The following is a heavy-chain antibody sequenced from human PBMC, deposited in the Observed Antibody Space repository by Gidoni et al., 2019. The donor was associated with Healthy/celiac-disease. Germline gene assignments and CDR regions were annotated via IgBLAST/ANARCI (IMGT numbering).Heavy chain of an antibody. CDR3: ARDSFRGLGGFSAFDI. CDR2: ISYDGSNK. J-gene: IGHJ3*02. Sequence: QVQLVGPGGGGVQPGGSLSPPLAAPGLPFGTYAMHWVRQAPGKGLEWVAVISYDGSNKYYADSVKCRFTISRDNSKNTLYLQMNSLRAEDTAVYYCARDSFRGLGGFSAFDIWGQGTMVTVSS. D-gene: IGHD2-15*01. V-gene: IGHV3-30-3*01. CDR1: GLPFGTYA.